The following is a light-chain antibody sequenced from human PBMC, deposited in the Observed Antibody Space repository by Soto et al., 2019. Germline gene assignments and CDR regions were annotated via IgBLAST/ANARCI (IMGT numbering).Light chain of an antibody. Sequence: DIQMTQSPSSLSASIGDRFTITCRASQTISIYLNWYQQKPGKAPRLLIYAASSLQSGVPSRFSGGGSGAEFTLTVSSLQPEDFATYYCQQSYTTPHTFGQGTKVDIK. CDR3: QQSYTTPHT. CDR1: QTISIY. V-gene: IGKV1-39*01. CDR2: AAS. J-gene: IGKJ1*01.